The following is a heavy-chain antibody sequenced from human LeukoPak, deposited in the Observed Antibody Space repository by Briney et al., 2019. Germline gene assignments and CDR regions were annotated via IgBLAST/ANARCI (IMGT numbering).Heavy chain of an antibody. V-gene: IGHV1-69*13. CDR1: GGTFSSYA. CDR3: ARRYYYDSSGYYEFDY. D-gene: IGHD3-22*01. J-gene: IGHJ4*02. Sequence: ASVKVSCTASGGTFSSYAISWVRQAPGQGLEWMGGIIPIFGTANYAQKFQGRVTITADESTSTAYMELSSLRSEDTAVYYCARRYYYDSSGYYEFDYWGQGTLVTVSS. CDR2: IIPIFGTA.